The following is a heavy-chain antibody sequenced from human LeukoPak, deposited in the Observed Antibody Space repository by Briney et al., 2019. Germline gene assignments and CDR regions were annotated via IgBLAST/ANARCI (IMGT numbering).Heavy chain of an antibody. J-gene: IGHJ4*02. V-gene: IGHV3-30*01. Sequence: GRSLRLSCAASGFTFSSYAMHWVRQAPGKGLEWVAVISYDGSNKYYADSVKGRFTISRDNSKNTLYLQMNSLRAEDTAVYYCARGSKGGYDTVFDYWGQGTLVTVSS. CDR1: GFTFSSYA. CDR3: ARGSKGGYDTVFDY. CDR2: ISYDGSNK. D-gene: IGHD5-12*01.